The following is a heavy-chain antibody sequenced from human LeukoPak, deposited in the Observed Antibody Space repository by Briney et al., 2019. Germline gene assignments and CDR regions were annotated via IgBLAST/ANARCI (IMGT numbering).Heavy chain of an antibody. CDR2: ITQDGGEK. Sequence: GGSLRLSCAVSGFTFSSYWMNWVRQAPGKGLEWVASITQDGGEKYYVDSVKDRFTISRVNAKNSLYLQMSSLRAEDTAVYYCARDGTAAGLYFDLWGQGTLVTVSS. V-gene: IGHV3-7*01. CDR3: ARDGTAAGLYFDL. J-gene: IGHJ4*01. D-gene: IGHD6-13*01. CDR1: GFTFSSYW.